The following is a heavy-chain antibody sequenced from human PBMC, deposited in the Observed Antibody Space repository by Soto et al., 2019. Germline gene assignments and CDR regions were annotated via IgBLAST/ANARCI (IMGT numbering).Heavy chain of an antibody. D-gene: IGHD2-2*01. J-gene: IGHJ5*02. CDR3: AREWRVPAANNWFDP. Sequence: PSETLSLTCTVSGGSISSGGYCWSWIRQHPGKGLEWIGYIYYSGSTYYNPSLKSRVTISVDTSKNQFPLKLSSVTAADTAVYYCAREWRVPAANNWFDPWGQGTLVTVSS. CDR2: IYYSGST. V-gene: IGHV4-31*03. CDR1: GGSISSGGYC.